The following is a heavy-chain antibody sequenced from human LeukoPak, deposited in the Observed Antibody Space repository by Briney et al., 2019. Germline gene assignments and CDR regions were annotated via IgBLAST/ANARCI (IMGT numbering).Heavy chain of an antibody. V-gene: IGHV4-39*07. J-gene: IGHJ3*02. CDR3: ARELISSRAAFDT. Sequence: SETLSLTCTVSGGSISSGSYLWSWIRQPPGQGLEWIGEVGHSGTTNYNPSLKSRVTISVDTSKNQFSLKLTSVTAADTAVYYCARELISSRAAFDTWGQGTVVTVSS. CDR1: GGSISSGSYL. D-gene: IGHD3-16*01. CDR2: VGHSGTT.